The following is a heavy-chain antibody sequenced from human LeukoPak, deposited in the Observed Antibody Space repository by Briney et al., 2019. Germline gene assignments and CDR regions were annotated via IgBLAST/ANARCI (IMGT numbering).Heavy chain of an antibody. CDR3: ARDRDYARDY. CDR2: INEHGNQK. Sequence: GGSLRLSCAASGFTFSHYWMSWVRQAPGKGLEWVANINEHGNQKYYVDSLNGRFTISRDNAKNSLFLQMVSLKDEDTAVYYCARDRDYARDYWGQGTLVTVSS. V-gene: IGHV3-7*01. CDR1: GFTFSHYW. D-gene: IGHD3-10*02. J-gene: IGHJ4*02.